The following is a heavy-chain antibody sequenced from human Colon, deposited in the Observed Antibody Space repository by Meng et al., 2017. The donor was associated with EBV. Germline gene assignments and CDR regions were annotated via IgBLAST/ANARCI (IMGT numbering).Heavy chain of an antibody. V-gene: IGHV4-31*03. J-gene: IGHJ5*02. CDR1: GGSISRGGYS. CDR3: ARASYGSGSPLGESWFDP. CDR2: IHSSGST. Sequence: QGQLQASGPGLAKRSLTLSLTCKFPGGSISRGGYSWSWIRQHPGKGLEWIGYIHSSGSTYYNPSLRSRLTISVDTSKNQFSLKLSSVTAADTAVYYCARASYGSGSPLGESWFDPWGQGTLVTVSS. D-gene: IGHD3-10*01.